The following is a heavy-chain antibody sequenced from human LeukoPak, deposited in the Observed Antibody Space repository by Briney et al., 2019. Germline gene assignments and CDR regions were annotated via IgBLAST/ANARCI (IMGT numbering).Heavy chain of an antibody. CDR3: VKDPRWLPYGMDV. J-gene: IGHJ6*04. Sequence: GGSLRLSCVASGFTFKNYAMTWVRQAPGKGLEWVSTILGSGGSTYYADFVKDRFIISSDNSNNTLYLQMSSLRPEDTGEYFCVKDPRWLPYGMDVGGEETTVTVSS. CDR1: GFTFKNYA. CDR2: ILGSGGST. D-gene: IGHD5-12*01. V-gene: IGHV3-23*01.